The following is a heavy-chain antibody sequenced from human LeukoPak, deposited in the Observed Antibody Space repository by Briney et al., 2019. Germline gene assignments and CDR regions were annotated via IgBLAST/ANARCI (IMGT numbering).Heavy chain of an antibody. V-gene: IGHV4-59*08. J-gene: IGHJ4*02. CDR1: SGSINNYY. CDR3: ARQDPWRFFDK. Sequence: SETLSLTCTVSSGSINNYYWSWIRQTPGKRLEWIGYIHSSGTTNYNPSLKSRVTISLDTSKNQFSLKVYSATVADTAVYYCARQDPWRFFDKWGRGTLVTVSS. CDR2: IHSSGTT. D-gene: IGHD3-3*01.